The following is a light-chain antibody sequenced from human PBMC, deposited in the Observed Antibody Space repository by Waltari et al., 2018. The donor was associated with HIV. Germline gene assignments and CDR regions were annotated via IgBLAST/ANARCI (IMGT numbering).Light chain of an antibody. J-gene: IGKJ2*01. Sequence: AIQMTQSPTSLSAAVGDRVTITCRERQGMRNVLGSYPHIPGKAPKRLSYAASTLNSGVPSRLNGSGSETDFTLTIGDVQPEDFATYYCLQDYNYPYTFGRGTKLDI. V-gene: IGKV1-6*01. CDR3: LQDYNYPYT. CDR2: AAS. CDR1: QGMRNV.